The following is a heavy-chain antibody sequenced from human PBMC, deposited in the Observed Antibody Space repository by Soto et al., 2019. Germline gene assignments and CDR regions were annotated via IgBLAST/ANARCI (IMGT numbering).Heavy chain of an antibody. CDR3: ARGDRGFQYYYYYMDV. V-gene: IGHV4-59*01. J-gene: IGHJ6*03. Sequence: SETLSLTCTVSGGSISSYYWSWIRQPPGKGLEWIGYIYYSGSTNYNPSHKSRVTISVDTSKNQFSLKLSSVTAADTAVYYCARGDRGFQYYYYYMDVWGKGTTVTVSS. CDR2: IYYSGST. CDR1: GGSISSYY. D-gene: IGHD2-21*01.